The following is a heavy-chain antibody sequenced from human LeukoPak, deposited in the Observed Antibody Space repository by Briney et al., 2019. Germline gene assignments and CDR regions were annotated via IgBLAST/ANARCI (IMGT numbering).Heavy chain of an antibody. D-gene: IGHD3-3*01. J-gene: IGHJ5*02. Sequence: PSQTLSLTCTVSGGSISSGSYYWTWIRQPAGKGLEYIGRIYTSGSTSYNPSLKSRVTISVDTSKNQFSLKLSSVTAADTAVYYCARYNYDFWSGYSKWFDPWGQGTLVTVSS. CDR2: IYTSGST. CDR3: ARYNYDFWSGYSKWFDP. V-gene: IGHV4-61*02. CDR1: GGSISSGSYY.